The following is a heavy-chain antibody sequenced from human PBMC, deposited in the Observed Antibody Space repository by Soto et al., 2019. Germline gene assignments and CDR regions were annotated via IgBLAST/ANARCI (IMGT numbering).Heavy chain of an antibody. Sequence: EEQLLESGGGLVQPGGSLRLSCAASGFTFSNYAMSWVRQAPGKGLEWVSAISGSGGSTYYADSVRGRFTISRDNSKNTLYLQMNSLRAEDTAVYYCAKGGNYDFWSGYYGDYWGQGTLVTVSS. CDR1: GFTFSNYA. J-gene: IGHJ4*02. CDR2: ISGSGGST. D-gene: IGHD3-3*01. CDR3: AKGGNYDFWSGYYGDY. V-gene: IGHV3-23*01.